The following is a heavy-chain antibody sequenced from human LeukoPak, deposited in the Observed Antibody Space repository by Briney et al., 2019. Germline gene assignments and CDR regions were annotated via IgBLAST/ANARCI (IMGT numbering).Heavy chain of an antibody. CDR3: ANVPRSTVSY. V-gene: IGHV3-7*01. J-gene: IGHJ4*02. D-gene: IGHD1-14*01. CDR1: GFSFTTTW. Sequence: GGSLRLSCAASGFSFTTTWMQWVRQTPGKRLEWVAELNEDGTVKYYVDSVKCRFTISRDNAKNSLYLQMNRLRAEDTGVYFCANVPRSTVSYWGRGTLVTVSS. CDR2: LNEDGTVK.